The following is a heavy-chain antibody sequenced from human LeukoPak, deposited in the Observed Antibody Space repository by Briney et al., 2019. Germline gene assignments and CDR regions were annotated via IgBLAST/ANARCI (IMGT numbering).Heavy chain of an antibody. D-gene: IGHD3-22*01. Sequence: PSETLSLTCTVSGDSVSSTNYYWGWIRQPPGRGLEWIASIRYSENAYYSPSLKSRATISVDTSKNQFSLRLRSLTATDTAVYYCATLDSSHYWGQGTLVTVSS. CDR2: IRYSENA. J-gene: IGHJ4*02. V-gene: IGHV4-39*01. CDR3: ATLDSSHY. CDR1: GDSVSSTNYY.